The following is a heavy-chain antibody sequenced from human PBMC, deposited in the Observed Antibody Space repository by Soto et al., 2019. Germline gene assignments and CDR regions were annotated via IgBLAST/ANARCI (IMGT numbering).Heavy chain of an antibody. CDR1: GFTFSSYS. V-gene: IGHV3-21*01. CDR3: ARSGSYSWGNAFDI. CDR2: ISSSSSYI. D-gene: IGHD1-26*01. J-gene: IGHJ3*02. Sequence: EVQLVESGGGLVKPGGSLRLSCAASGFTFSSYSMNWVRQAPGKGLEWVSSISSSSSYIYYADSVKGRFTISRDNAKNSLYRQMNSLSAEDTAVYYWARSGSYSWGNAFDIWGQGTMVTVSS.